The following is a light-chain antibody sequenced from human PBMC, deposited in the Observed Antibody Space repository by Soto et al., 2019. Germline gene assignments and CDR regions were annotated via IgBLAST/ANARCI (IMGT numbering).Light chain of an antibody. V-gene: IGKV1-5*01. CDR3: QQYENYWT. CDR1: QSISSW. J-gene: IGKJ1*01. CDR2: DAS. Sequence: DIQMTQPPFTLSATAGDRVTITCRASQSISSWLAWYQHKPGKAPKLLIYDASNLDSGVPSRFSGSGSGTEFSLTISNLQPDDCATYYCQQYENYWTFGQGTKVDIK.